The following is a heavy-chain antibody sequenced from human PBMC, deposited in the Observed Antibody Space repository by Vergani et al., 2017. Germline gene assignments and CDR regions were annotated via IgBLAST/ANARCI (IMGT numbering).Heavy chain of an antibody. Sequence: QVQLVQSGAEVKKPGSSVKVSCKASGGTFSSYAISWVRQAPGQGLEWMGGIIPIFGTANYAQKFQGRVTITADESTSTAYMELSSLRSEDTAVYYCAVASRFIMVRGVHYYGMDVWGQGTTVTVSS. J-gene: IGHJ6*02. D-gene: IGHD3-10*01. CDR2: IIPIFGTA. CDR3: AVASRFIMVRGVHYYGMDV. V-gene: IGHV1-69*01. CDR1: GGTFSSYA.